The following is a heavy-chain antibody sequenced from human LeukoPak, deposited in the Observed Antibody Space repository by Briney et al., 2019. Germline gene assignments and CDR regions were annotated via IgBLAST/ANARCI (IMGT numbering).Heavy chain of an antibody. CDR2: ISSSGSTI. CDR3: ARDGGNGDYDNWFDP. CDR1: GFTFSSYE. V-gene: IGHV3-48*03. Sequence: GGSLRLSCAASGFTFSSYEMNWVRQAPGKGLEWVSYISSSGSTIYYADSVKGRFTISRDNAKNSLYLQMNSLRAEDTAVYYCARDGGNGDYDNWFDPWGQGTLVTVSS. J-gene: IGHJ5*02. D-gene: IGHD4-17*01.